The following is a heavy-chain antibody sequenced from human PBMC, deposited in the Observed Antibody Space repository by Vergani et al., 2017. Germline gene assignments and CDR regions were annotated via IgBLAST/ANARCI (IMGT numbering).Heavy chain of an antibody. CDR2: ITPIFGTT. D-gene: IGHD3-10*01. CDR1: GGTFSSFA. Sequence: QVQLVQSGAEVKKPGSSVKVSCQTYGGTFSSFAISWVRQAPGQGLEWMGGITPIFGTTNYTQKFQGRVTITADESTSTSYMELRSLTSEDTAMYYCAREWSGLSNGLEDKVRGRFDDWGQGTLITVSS. CDR3: AREWSGLSNGLEDKVRGRFDD. V-gene: IGHV1-69*12. J-gene: IGHJ4*02.